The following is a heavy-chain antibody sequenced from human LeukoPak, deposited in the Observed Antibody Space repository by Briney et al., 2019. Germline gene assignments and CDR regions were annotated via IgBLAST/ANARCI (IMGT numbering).Heavy chain of an antibody. CDR3: ARGRDDYGDYVRYFDY. J-gene: IGHJ4*02. Sequence: SETLSLTCTVSGGSISSDYWSWIRQPAGKGLEWIGRLYPSGSTNYNPSLKSRVTISVDMSKNQFSLKLSSVTAADTAVYYCARGRDDYGDYVRYFDYWGQGTLVTVSS. CDR2: LYPSGST. V-gene: IGHV4-4*07. CDR1: GGSISSDY. D-gene: IGHD4-17*01.